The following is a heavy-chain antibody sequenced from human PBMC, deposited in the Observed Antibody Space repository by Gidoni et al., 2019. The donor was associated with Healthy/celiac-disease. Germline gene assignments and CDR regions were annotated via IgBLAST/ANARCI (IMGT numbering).Heavy chain of an antibody. D-gene: IGHD1-26*01. J-gene: IGHJ6*02. CDR2: IAYDGSNK. V-gene: IGHV3-30*18. Sequence: QVQLVESGGGVVQPGRSLRLSCAASGFTFSSYGIHWVRQAPGKGLEWLAVIAYDGSNKYYADSVKGRFTISRDNSKNTLYLQMNSLRAEDTAVYYCAKGGGSGSYYVDYYYYGMDVWGQGTTVTVSS. CDR1: GFTFSSYG. CDR3: AKGGGSGSYYVDYYYYGMDV.